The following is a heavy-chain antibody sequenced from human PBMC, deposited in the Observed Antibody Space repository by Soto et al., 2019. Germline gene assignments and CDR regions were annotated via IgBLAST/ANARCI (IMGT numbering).Heavy chain of an antibody. CDR3: ARVPYSSSWYGTPDY. D-gene: IGHD6-13*01. V-gene: IGHV3-48*01. CDR2: ISSSSSTI. Sequence: GGSLRLSCAASGFTFSSYSMNWVRQAPGKGLEWVSYISSSSSTIYYADSVKGRFTISRDNAKNSLYLQMNSLRAEDTAVYYCARVPYSSSWYGTPDYWGQGTLVTVSS. CDR1: GFTFSSYS. J-gene: IGHJ4*02.